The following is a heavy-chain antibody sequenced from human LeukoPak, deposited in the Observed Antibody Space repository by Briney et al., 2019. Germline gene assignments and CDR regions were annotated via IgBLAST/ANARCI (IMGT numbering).Heavy chain of an antibody. Sequence: GGSLRLSCAASGFTFSSSSMNWVRQAPGKGLEWVSSISSGRSYIYYADPLEGRFTVYRDNAKNSLYLQMNSLRAEDTAVYYCASERYNWNYAFDYWGQGILVTVSS. D-gene: IGHD1-7*01. CDR1: GFTFSSSS. CDR2: ISSGRSYI. CDR3: ASERYNWNYAFDY. V-gene: IGHV3-21*01. J-gene: IGHJ4*02.